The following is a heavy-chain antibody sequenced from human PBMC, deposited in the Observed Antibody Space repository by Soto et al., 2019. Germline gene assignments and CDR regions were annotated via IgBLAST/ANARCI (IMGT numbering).Heavy chain of an antibody. CDR1: GGSFSGYY. J-gene: IGHJ4*02. Sequence: KPSETLSLTCAVYGGSFSGYYWSWIRQPPGKGLEWIGEINHSGSTNYNPSLKSRVTISVDTSKNQFSLKLSSVTAADTAVYYCARGQFSNSWYDWGQGTLVTVSS. D-gene: IGHD6-13*01. CDR2: INHSGST. CDR3: ARGQFSNSWYD. V-gene: IGHV4-34*01.